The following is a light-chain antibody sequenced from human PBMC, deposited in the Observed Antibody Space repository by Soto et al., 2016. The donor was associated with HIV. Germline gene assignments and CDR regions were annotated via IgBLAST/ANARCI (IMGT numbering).Light chain of an antibody. V-gene: IGKV2D-29*02. CDR1: QSLLHSDRKTY. CDR2: EVS. CDR3: MQNIQLPR. J-gene: IGKJ2*03. Sequence: VVMTQSPFSLPVTPGQPASISCKSSQSLLHSDRKTYLYWYLQKSGQSPQLLIYEVSNRFSGVSDRFGGRGSGTNFTLKISRVEAEDAGVYYCMQNIQLPRFGQGTKLEIE.